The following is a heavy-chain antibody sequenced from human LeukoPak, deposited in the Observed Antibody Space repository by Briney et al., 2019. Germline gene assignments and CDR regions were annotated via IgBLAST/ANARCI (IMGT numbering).Heavy chain of an antibody. D-gene: IGHD1-26*01. V-gene: IGHV4-34*01. CDR2: INHSGST. CDR1: GGSFSGYY. J-gene: IGHJ4*02. Sequence: SETLSLTCAVYGGSFSGYYWSWISQPPGKGLEWIGEINHSGSTNYNPSLKSRVTTSVDTSKNQFSLKLSSVTAADTAIYYCASTSSGSYHQVYYWGQGTLVTVSS. CDR3: ASTSSGSYHQVYY.